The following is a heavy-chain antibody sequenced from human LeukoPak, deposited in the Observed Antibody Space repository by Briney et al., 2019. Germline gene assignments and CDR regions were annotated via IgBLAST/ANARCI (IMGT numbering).Heavy chain of an antibody. J-gene: IGHJ4*02. V-gene: IGHV3-23*01. CDR3: ARHSHRIPTYMDY. CDR2: ISGSDNNT. CDR1: GFTFSSYA. Sequence: GGSLRLSCAASGFTFSSYAMSWVRQAPGKGLEWVSGISGSDNNTYYPDSVKGRFTISRDNSKNTLYLQMNSLRAEDTAVYYCARHSHRIPTYMDYWGQGTLVTVSS. D-gene: IGHD5-18*01.